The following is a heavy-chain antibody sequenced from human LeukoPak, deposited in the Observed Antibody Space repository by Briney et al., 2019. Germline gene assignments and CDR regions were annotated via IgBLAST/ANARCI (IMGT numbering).Heavy chain of an antibody. CDR2: IIPILGIA. J-gene: IGHJ5*02. CDR1: GGTFSSYA. V-gene: IGHV1-69*04. Sequence: ASVKVSCKASGGTFSSYAISWVRQAPGQGLEWMGRIIPILGIANYAQKFQGRVTITADKSTSTAYMELSSLRSEDTAVYYCANLHSIAAAGPHRSNWFDPWGQGTLVTVSS. CDR3: ANLHSIAAAGPHRSNWFDP. D-gene: IGHD6-13*01.